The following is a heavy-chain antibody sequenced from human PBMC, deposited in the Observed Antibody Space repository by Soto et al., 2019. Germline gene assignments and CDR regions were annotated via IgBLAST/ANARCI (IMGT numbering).Heavy chain of an antibody. D-gene: IGHD2-15*01. Sequence: ASVKVSCKASGYTFTSYGISWVRQAPGQGLEWMGWISAYNGNTNYAQKLQGRVTMTTDTSTSTAYMELRSLRSDDTAVYYCARDIGYCSGGSCYSGWFDPWGQGTLVTVPS. V-gene: IGHV1-18*01. CDR3: ARDIGYCSGGSCYSGWFDP. J-gene: IGHJ5*02. CDR2: ISAYNGNT. CDR1: GYTFTSYG.